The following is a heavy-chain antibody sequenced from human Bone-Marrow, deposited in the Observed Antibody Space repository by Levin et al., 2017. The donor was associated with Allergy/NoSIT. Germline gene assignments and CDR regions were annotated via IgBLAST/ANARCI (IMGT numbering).Heavy chain of an antibody. CDR1: GYTFTSYD. V-gene: IGHV1-8*01. D-gene: IGHD2-2*01. CDR3: AREKPSIDIVVVPAAAYYYYGMDG. Sequence: GESLKISCKASGYTFTSYDINWVRQATGQGLEWMGWMNPNSGNTGYAQKFQGRVTMTRNTSISTAYMELSSLRSEDTAVYYCAREKPSIDIVVVPAAAYYYYGMDGWGQGTTVTVSS. CDR2: MNPNSGNT. J-gene: IGHJ6*02.